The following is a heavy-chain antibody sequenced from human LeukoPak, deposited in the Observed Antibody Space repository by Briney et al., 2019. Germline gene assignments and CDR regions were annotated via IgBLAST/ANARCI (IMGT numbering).Heavy chain of an antibody. Sequence: GGSLRLSCAASGFIFSNYAMTWVRQAPGKGLEGVSALSGSGDSTYYADSVKGRFTISRDNSKNTVYLQMNSLRAEDTATYYCAKDANSGSYFFYFDYWGQGTLVTVSS. D-gene: IGHD1-26*01. V-gene: IGHV3-23*01. CDR2: LSGSGDST. J-gene: IGHJ4*02. CDR1: GFIFSNYA. CDR3: AKDANSGSYFFYFDY.